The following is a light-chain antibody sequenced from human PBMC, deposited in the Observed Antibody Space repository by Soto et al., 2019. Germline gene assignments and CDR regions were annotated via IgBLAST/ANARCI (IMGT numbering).Light chain of an antibody. V-gene: IGKV1-5*03. CDR2: KAS. CDR1: QSISSW. J-gene: IGKJ2*02. Sequence: DIQMTQSPSTLSASVGDRVTITCRASQSISSWLAWYQQKPGKAPKLLIYKASSLESGVPSRFSGSGSGTECTLTISSLQPDDFATYCCQQYNSYSGTFGQGTKLEIK. CDR3: QQYNSYSGT.